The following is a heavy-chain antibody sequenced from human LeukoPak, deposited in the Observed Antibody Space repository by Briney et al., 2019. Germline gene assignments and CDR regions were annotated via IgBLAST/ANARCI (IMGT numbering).Heavy chain of an antibody. Sequence: GGSLRLSCSASGFTFSSYGMSWVLQAPGKGLEWVSAISGSGGSTYYADSVKGRFTISRDNSKNTLYLKMNSLRAEDTAVYHCAMEFSSWAPGNWFDSWGQGTLVTVSS. V-gene: IGHV3-23*01. CDR3: AMEFSSWAPGNWFDS. CDR2: ISGSGGST. D-gene: IGHD6-13*01. J-gene: IGHJ5*01. CDR1: GFTFSSYG.